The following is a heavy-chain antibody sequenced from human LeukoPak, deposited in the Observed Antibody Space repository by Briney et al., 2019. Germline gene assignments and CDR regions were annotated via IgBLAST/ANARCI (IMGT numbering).Heavy chain of an antibody. CDR1: GFTFSSYA. Sequence: PGGSLRLSCAASGFTFSSYAMSWVRQAPGKGLEWVSAISDSGGYTYYADSVKGRFTISRDNSKNTLYLQTNSLRAEDTAVYYCAIGYGSGRPGNWFDPWGQGTLVTVSS. J-gene: IGHJ5*02. D-gene: IGHD3-10*01. CDR3: AIGYGSGRPGNWFDP. V-gene: IGHV3-23*01. CDR2: ISDSGGYT.